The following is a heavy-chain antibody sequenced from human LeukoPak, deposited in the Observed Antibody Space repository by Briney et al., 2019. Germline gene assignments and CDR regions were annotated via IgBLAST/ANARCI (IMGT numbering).Heavy chain of an antibody. V-gene: IGHV3-23*01. CDR2: ISGSGGST. CDR1: GFSFSNAW. D-gene: IGHD2-2*01. J-gene: IGHJ1*01. Sequence: AGGSLRLSCAASGFSFSNAWMSWVRQAPGKGLEWVSGISGSGGSTNYADSVKGRFTISRDNSKNTLYLQMNSLRAEDTAVYYCAKIAVGQLLREAGIEYFQHWGQGTLVTVSS. CDR3: AKIAVGQLLREAGIEYFQH.